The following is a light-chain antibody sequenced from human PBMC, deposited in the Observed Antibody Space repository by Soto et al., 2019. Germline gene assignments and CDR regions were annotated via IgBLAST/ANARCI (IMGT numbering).Light chain of an antibody. CDR2: GAS. CDR1: QSFSNNY. CDR3: QQYRDSST. J-gene: IGKJ1*01. V-gene: IGKV3-20*01. Sequence: GTLSLSPGERATLSCRASQSFSNNYLAWYQQKPGQAPRLLIYGASSRATGIPDRFSGSGSGTDFTLTISRLEPEDFAVYYCQQYRDSSTFGQGTKVDIK.